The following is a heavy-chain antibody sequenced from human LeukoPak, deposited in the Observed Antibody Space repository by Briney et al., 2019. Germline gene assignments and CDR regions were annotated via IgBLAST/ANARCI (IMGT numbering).Heavy chain of an antibody. D-gene: IGHD3-3*01. Sequence: PSETLSLTCTVSGGSISSGGYYWSWIRQHPGKGLEWIGYIYYSGSTYYNPSLKSRVTISVDTSKNQFSLKLSSVTAADTAMYYCARGSGYYTYFDYWGQGTLVTVSS. CDR2: IYYSGST. J-gene: IGHJ4*02. V-gene: IGHV4-31*03. CDR3: ARGSGYYTYFDY. CDR1: GGSISSGGYY.